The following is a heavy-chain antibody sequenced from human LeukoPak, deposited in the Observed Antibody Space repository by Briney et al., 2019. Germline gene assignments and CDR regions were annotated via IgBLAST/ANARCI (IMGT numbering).Heavy chain of an antibody. Sequence: ASVKVSCKASGYTFTSYAMNWVRQAPGQGLEWMGWINPNIGGTNFAQKFQGRVTMTRDTSISTAYMELSGLRSDDTAVYYCAREVGDLKYYFDYWGQGTLVTVSS. D-gene: IGHD2-21*02. CDR1: GYTFTSYA. J-gene: IGHJ4*02. CDR2: INPNIGGT. V-gene: IGHV1-2*02. CDR3: AREVGDLKYYFDY.